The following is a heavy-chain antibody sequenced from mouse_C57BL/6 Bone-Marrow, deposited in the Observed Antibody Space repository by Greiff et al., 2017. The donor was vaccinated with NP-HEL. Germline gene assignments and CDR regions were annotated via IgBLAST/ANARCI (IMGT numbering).Heavy chain of an antibody. CDR3: ARKDYGPAMDY. CDR2: INPNNGGT. J-gene: IGHJ4*01. CDR1: GYTFTDYY. V-gene: IGHV1-26*01. D-gene: IGHD1-1*01. Sequence: EVQLQQSGPELVKPGASVKISCKASGYTFTDYYMNWVKQSHGKSLEWIGDINPNNGGTSYNQKFKGKATLTVDKSSSTAYMELRSLTSEDSAVYYCARKDYGPAMDYWGQGTSVTVSS.